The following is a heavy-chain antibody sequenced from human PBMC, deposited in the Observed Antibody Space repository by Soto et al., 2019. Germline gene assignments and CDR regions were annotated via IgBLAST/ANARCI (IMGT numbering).Heavy chain of an antibody. V-gene: IGHV1-58*01. D-gene: IGHD4-17*01. CDR3: ARDQGYGDPEFHFDY. CDR2: IVVGSGNT. J-gene: IGHJ4*02. CDR1: GFTFTSSA. Sequence: SVKVSCKASGFTFTSSAVQWVRQARGQRLEWIGWIVVGSGNTNYAQKFRERVTITRDMSTSTAYMELNSLRSEDTAVYYCARDQGYGDPEFHFDYWGQGTLVTVSS.